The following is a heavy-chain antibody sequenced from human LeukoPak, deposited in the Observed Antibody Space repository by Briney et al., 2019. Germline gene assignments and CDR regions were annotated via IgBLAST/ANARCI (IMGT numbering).Heavy chain of an antibody. CDR2: INPNSGGT. J-gene: IGHJ4*02. CDR1: GYTFTGYY. V-gene: IGHV1-2*03. Sequence: LVASVKVSCKASGYTFTGYYMHWVRQAPGQGLEWMGWINPNSGGTNYAQEFQGRVTMTRDTSISTAYMELSRLRSDDTAVYYCARRRTPGLSAAGMDFDYWGQGTLVTVSS. D-gene: IGHD6-13*01. CDR3: ARRRTPGLSAAGMDFDY.